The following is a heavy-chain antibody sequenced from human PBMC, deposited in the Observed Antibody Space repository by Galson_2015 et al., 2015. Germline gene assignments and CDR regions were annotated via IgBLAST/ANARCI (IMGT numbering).Heavy chain of an antibody. D-gene: IGHD6-13*01. CDR2: INPNSGGT. V-gene: IGHV1-2*04. CDR1: GYTFTGYY. J-gene: IGHJ4*02. Sequence: SVKVSCKASGYTFTGYYMHWVRQAPGQGLEWMGWINPNSGGTNYAQKFQGWVTMTRDTSISTAYMELSRLRSDDTAVYYCAGDKGSSSWYDYWGQGTLVTVSS. CDR3: AGDKGSSSWYDY.